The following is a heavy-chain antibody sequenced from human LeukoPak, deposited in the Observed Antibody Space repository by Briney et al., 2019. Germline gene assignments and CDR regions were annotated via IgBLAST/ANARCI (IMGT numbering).Heavy chain of an antibody. CDR3: ARVYDFWSGFRDAFDI. J-gene: IGHJ3*02. D-gene: IGHD3-3*01. CDR1: GYTDTSYA. V-gene: IGHV1-69*05. Sequence: SVKVSCKASGYTDTSYAISWVRQAPGQGLEWMGGIIPIFGTANYAQKFQGRVTITTDESTSTAYMELSSLRSEDTAVYYCARVYDFWSGFRDAFDIWGQGTMVTVSS. CDR2: IIPIFGTA.